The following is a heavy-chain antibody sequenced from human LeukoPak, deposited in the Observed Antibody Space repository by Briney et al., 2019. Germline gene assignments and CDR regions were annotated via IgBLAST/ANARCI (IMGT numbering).Heavy chain of an antibody. D-gene: IGHD5-24*01. J-gene: IGHJ5*02. CDR1: GGTFSSYA. V-gene: IGHV1-69*04. CDR3: ARGEMATIGGWFDP. CDR2: IIPILGIA. Sequence: ASMKVSCKASGGTFSSYAISWVRQAPGQGLEWMGRIIPILGIANYAQKFQGRVTITADKSTSTAYMELSSLRSEDTAVYYCARGEMATIGGWFDPWGQGTLVTVSS.